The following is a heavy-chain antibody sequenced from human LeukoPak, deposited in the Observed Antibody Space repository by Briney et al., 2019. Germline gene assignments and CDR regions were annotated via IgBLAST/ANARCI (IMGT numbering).Heavy chain of an antibody. Sequence: GGSLRLSCAASGFTFSSYARSWVSQAPGQGLEWVPAISGSGGSTYYADSVKGRFTISRDNSKNTLYLQMNSLRAEDTAVYYCAKAEYDFCSGSFDYWGQGTMVSVSS. J-gene: IGHJ4*02. CDR1: GFTFSSYA. V-gene: IGHV3-23*01. D-gene: IGHD3-3*01. CDR3: AKAEYDFCSGSFDY. CDR2: ISGSGGST.